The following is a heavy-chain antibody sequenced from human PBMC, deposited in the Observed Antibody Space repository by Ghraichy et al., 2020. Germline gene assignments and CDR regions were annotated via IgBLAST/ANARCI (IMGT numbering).Heavy chain of an antibody. CDR3: ARGGYCSGGSCYAGAYFDY. V-gene: IGHV4-59*01. CDR2: IYYSGST. J-gene: IGHJ4*02. CDR1: GGSISSYY. D-gene: IGHD2-15*01. Sequence: SETLSLTFTVSGGSISSYYWSWIRQPPGKGLEWIGYIYYSGSTNYNPSLKSRVTISVDTSKNQFSLKLSSVTAADTAVYYCARGGYCSGGSCYAGAYFDYWGQGTLVTVSS.